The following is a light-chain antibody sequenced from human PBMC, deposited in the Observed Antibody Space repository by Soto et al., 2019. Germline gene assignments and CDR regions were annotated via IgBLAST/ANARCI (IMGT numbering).Light chain of an antibody. CDR2: EVT. Sequence: QSVLTQPASVSGSPGQTLTIPCTGTSSAVGGYNHVSWYQIHPGKAPKLIIYEVTSRPSGVSYRFSGSKSGNSASLTISGLQAEDEADYYCCSYAGSSTYVFGTGTKVTVL. V-gene: IGLV2-23*02. CDR1: SSAVGGYNH. CDR3: CSYAGSSTYV. J-gene: IGLJ1*01.